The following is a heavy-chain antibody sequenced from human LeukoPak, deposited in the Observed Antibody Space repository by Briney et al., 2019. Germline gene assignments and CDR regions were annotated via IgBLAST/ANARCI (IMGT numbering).Heavy chain of an antibody. V-gene: IGHV4-34*01. CDR1: GGSFSGYY. CDR3: ARVVVAATLADY. D-gene: IGHD2-15*01. Sequence: SETLSLTCAVYGGSFSGYYWSWIRQPPGKGLEWIGEINHSGSTNYNPSLKSRVTISVDTSKNQFSLKLSSVTAADTAAYYCARVVVAATLADYWGQGALVTVSS. CDR2: INHSGST. J-gene: IGHJ4*02.